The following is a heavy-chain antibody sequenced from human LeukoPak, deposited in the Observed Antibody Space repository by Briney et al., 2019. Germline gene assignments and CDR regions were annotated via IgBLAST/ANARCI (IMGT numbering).Heavy chain of an antibody. CDR2: MNPNSGNT. Sequence: ASVKVSCKASGYTFTRYDINWVRQATGQGLEWMGWMNPNSGNTGYAQKFQGRVTMTRNTSISTAYMELSSLRSEDTAVYYCARAPVLRYFDWLLAYNYYYYGMDVWGQGTTVTVSS. CDR3: ARAPVLRYFDWLLAYNYYYYGMDV. D-gene: IGHD3-9*01. J-gene: IGHJ6*02. CDR1: GYTFTRYD. V-gene: IGHV1-8*01.